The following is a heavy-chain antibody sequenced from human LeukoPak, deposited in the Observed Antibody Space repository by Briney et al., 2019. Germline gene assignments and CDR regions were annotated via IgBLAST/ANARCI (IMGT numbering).Heavy chain of an antibody. V-gene: IGHV6-1*01. CDR3: ARDLPYYYGSGSTYFDY. J-gene: IGHJ4*02. CDR1: GDSVSSNSAA. D-gene: IGHD3-10*01. Sequence: SQTLSLACAISGDSVSSNSAAWNWIRQSPSRGLEWQGRTYYRSKWYNDYAVSVKSRITINPDTPKNQFSLQLNSVTPEDTAVYYCARDLPYYYGSGSTYFDYWGQGTLVTVSS. CDR2: TYYRSKWYN.